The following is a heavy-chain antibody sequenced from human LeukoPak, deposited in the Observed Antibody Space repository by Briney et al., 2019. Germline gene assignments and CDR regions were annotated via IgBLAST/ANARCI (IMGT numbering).Heavy chain of an antibody. V-gene: IGHV4-34*01. D-gene: IGHD1-26*01. CDR3: ARAHSGSYFLYFDY. J-gene: IGHJ4*02. Sequence: PSETLSLTCAVHGGSLSNYYWSWIRQPPGKGLEWIGEINHSGSTNYNPSLKSRVTMSVDTSKNQFSLKLASVTAADTAVYYCARAHSGSYFLYFDYWGQGTLVTVSS. CDR1: GGSLSNYY. CDR2: INHSGST.